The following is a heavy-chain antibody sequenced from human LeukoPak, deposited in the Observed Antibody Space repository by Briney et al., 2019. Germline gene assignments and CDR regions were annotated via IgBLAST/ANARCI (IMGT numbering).Heavy chain of an antibody. CDR1: GFTFNNYW. CDR2: INLDGSDK. J-gene: IGHJ4*02. Sequence: GGSLRLSCAASGFTFNNYWMTWVRQAPGKGLEWVGNINLDGSDKYYGDSVKGRFTISRDNAKHSLYLQMNSLRAEDTAVYYCARDTRYFDYWGQGNMVTVSS. CDR3: ARDTRYFDY. V-gene: IGHV3-7*01.